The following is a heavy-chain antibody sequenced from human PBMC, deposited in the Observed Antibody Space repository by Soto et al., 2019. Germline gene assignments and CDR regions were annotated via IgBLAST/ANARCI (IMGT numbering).Heavy chain of an antibody. V-gene: IGHV3-7*04. Sequence: GGSLRLSCTASGFTLSSHRMNWVRQAPGKRPEWVANMGENENEKYYVDSGRFTLSRDNAKNSVDLQMNDLRVEDTAVYYCVRESFPGTGGFDMWGQGTLVT. CDR1: GFTLSSHR. CDR2: MGENENEK. D-gene: IGHD2-8*02. CDR3: VRESFPGTGGFDM. J-gene: IGHJ3*02.